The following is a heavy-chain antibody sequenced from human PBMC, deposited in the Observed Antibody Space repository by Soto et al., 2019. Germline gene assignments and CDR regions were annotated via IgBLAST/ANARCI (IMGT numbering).Heavy chain of an antibody. CDR1: GGSISSSSYY. Sequence: QLQLQESGPGLVKPSETLSLTCTVSGGSISSSSYYWGWIRQPPGKGLEWIGSIYYSGSTYYNPSLKSRVTLSVDTSKNQFSLKLSSVTAADTAVYYCARLSLSSGWYVYYGMDVWGQGTTVTVSS. D-gene: IGHD6-19*01. CDR3: ARLSLSSGWYVYYGMDV. J-gene: IGHJ6*02. V-gene: IGHV4-39*01. CDR2: IYYSGST.